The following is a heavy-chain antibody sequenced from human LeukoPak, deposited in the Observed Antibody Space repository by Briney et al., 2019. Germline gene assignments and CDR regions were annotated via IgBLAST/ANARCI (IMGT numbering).Heavy chain of an antibody. Sequence: ASVKVSCKSFGYTFITYGISWVRQAPGQGLEWMGWISTDNGDTTYAQKFQGRVSMTTDTSTGTAYMELRSLRSDDTAVYYCAREGLGELSLDCWGQGTLVTVSS. CDR2: ISTDNGDT. J-gene: IGHJ4*02. V-gene: IGHV1-18*01. CDR3: AREGLGELSLDC. CDR1: GYTFITYG. D-gene: IGHD3-16*01.